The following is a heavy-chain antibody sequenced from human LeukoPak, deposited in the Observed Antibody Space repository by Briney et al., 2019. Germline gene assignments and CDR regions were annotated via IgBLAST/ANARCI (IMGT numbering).Heavy chain of an antibody. Sequence: GASVKVSCKASGYTLTAYYIYWVRQAPGQGLEWMGRINPNSGGTDYAQNFQGRVTMTRNTSISTAYMELSSLRSEDTAVYYCARGAAGYLDYWGQGTLVTVSS. CDR1: GYTLTAYY. J-gene: IGHJ4*02. CDR2: INPNSGGT. CDR3: ARGAAGYLDY. D-gene: IGHD6-13*01. V-gene: IGHV1-2*06.